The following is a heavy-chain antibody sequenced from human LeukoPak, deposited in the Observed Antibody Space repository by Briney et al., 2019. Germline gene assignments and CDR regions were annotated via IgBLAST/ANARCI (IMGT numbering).Heavy chain of an antibody. D-gene: IGHD3-9*01. CDR2: IYSSGST. V-gene: IGHV4-4*09. CDR1: GGSISSYY. Sequence: SETLSLTCTVSGGSISSYYWSWIRQPPGKGLEWIGYIYSSGSTDYNPSLKSRVTISADTSKNHFSLKLSSVTAADTAVYYCARKTTRNWFFDYWGQGTLVTVSS. J-gene: IGHJ4*02. CDR3: ARKTTRNWFFDY.